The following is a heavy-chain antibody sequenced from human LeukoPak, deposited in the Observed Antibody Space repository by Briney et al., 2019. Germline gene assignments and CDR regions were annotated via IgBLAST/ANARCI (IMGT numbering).Heavy chain of an antibody. CDR3: ANLPSGYSRGWYNPRRDY. D-gene: IGHD6-19*01. J-gene: IGHJ4*02. V-gene: IGHV3-23*01. CDR2: ISDIGPNT. Sequence: GGSLRLSGAGSGFTLSNFAMTWVRQAPGKGLEWVSSISDIGPNTYYAVPVKGRFTISRDNSKNTLYLQMTSLRAEDTAVYYCANLPSGYSRGWYNPRRDYWGQETLVTVPS. CDR1: GFTLSNFA.